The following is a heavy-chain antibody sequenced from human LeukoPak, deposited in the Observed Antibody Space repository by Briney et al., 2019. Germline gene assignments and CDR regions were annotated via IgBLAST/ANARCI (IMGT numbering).Heavy chain of an antibody. CDR3: ARDLVFGTYYYDSSGRAKDY. D-gene: IGHD3-22*01. J-gene: IGHJ4*02. CDR2: ISAYNGNT. Sequence: ASVKVSCKASGYTFTSYGISWVRQAPGQGLEWMGWISAYNGNTNYAQKLQGRVTMTTDTSTSTAYMEVRSLRSDDTAVYYCARDLVFGTYYYDSSGRAKDYWGQGTLVTVSS. CDR1: GYTFTSYG. V-gene: IGHV1-18*01.